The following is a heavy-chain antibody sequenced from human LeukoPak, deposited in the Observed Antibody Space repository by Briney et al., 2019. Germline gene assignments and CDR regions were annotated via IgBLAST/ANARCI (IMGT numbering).Heavy chain of an antibody. CDR3: VRDRSTKYSCDY. Sequence: GGSLRLSCAASGFTFSSHAMHWVRQAPGKGLEWVAFISYDGSIKYYADSVKGRFTISRDNSKNTLYLQMSSLRTEDTAVYYCVRDRSTKYSCDYWGQGTLVSVSS. V-gene: IGHV3-30-3*01. J-gene: IGHJ4*02. CDR1: GFTFSSHA. CDR2: ISYDGSIK. D-gene: IGHD2-2*01.